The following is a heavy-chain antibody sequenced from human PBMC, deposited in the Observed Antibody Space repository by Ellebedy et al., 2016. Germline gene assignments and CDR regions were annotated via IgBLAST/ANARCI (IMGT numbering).Heavy chain of an antibody. J-gene: IGHJ4*02. CDR2: IYYTGNT. V-gene: IGHV4-39*01. CDR1: GGSISSSIYY. Sequence: SETLSLTCTVSGGSISSSIYYWGWIRQPPGKGLEWIGNIYYTGNTYYNPSLKSRVTISVDTSKNLFSLKLNSVTAADTAVYYCAVVAGFPYYFDYWGQGTLVTVSS. D-gene: IGHD6-19*01. CDR3: AVVAGFPYYFDY.